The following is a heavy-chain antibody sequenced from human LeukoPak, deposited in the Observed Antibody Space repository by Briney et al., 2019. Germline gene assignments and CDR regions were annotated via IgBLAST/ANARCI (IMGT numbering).Heavy chain of an antibody. J-gene: IGHJ6*03. CDR2: ISSSSSSTI. CDR1: GFTFSSYS. D-gene: IGHD3-9*01. CDR3: ARAGALDILGRAAPYYYYMDV. Sequence: PGGSLRLSCAASGFTFSSYSMNWVRQAPGKGLEWVSYISSSSSSTIYYADSVKGRFTISRDNAKNSLYLLMNSLRAEDTAVYYCARAGALDILGRAAPYYYYMDVWGKGTTVTVSS. V-gene: IGHV3-48*01.